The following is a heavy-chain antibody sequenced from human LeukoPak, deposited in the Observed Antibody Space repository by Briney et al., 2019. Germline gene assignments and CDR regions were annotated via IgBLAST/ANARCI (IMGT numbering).Heavy chain of an antibody. D-gene: IGHD3-22*01. CDR2: INHSGST. V-gene: IGHV4-34*01. J-gene: IGHJ4*02. CDR1: GGSFSGYY. Sequence: SETLSLTCAVYGGSFSGYYWSWIRQPPGKGLEWIGEINHSGSTNYNPSLKSRVTISVDTSKNQFSLKLSSVTAADTAVYYCAREITMTVVVDRGQGTLVTVSS. CDR3: AREITMTVVVD.